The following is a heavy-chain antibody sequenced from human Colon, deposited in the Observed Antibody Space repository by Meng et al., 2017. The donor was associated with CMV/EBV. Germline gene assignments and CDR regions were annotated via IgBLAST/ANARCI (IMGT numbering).Heavy chain of an antibody. D-gene: IGHD2-2*01. CDR2: VHPTSSET. CDR3: ARAPIYCSNTDCYGNWFDP. Sequence: FTGYYFHWLRQAPGEGLEWMGWVHPTSSETKAAEKFQGRVHMTSDTSITTVYMELHGLTSDDTAMYYCARAPIYCSNTDCYGNWFDPWGQGTLVTDSS. V-gene: IGHV1-2*02. CDR1: FTGYY. J-gene: IGHJ5*02.